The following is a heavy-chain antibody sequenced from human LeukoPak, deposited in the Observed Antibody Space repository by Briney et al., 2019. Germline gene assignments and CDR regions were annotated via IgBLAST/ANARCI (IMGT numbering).Heavy chain of an antibody. CDR1: GGSISSYY. D-gene: IGHD3-10*01. Sequence: SETQSLTCTVSGGSISSYYWSWIRQPPGKGLEWIGYIYYSGSTNYNPSLKSRVTISVDTSKNQFSLKLSSVTAADTAVYYCARDRSYYGSGSWPYGMDVWGQGTTVTVSS. CDR2: IYYSGST. J-gene: IGHJ6*02. V-gene: IGHV4-59*01. CDR3: ARDRSYYGSGSWPYGMDV.